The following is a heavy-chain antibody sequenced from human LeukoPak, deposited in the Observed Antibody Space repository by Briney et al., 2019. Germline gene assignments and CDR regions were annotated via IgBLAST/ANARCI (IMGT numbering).Heavy chain of an antibody. Sequence: SETLSLTCAVYGESFSGYYWSWIRQPPGKGLEWIGEINHSGSTNYNPSLKSRVTISVDTSKNQFSLNLNSVTAADTAVYYCARSYDTGWYEDYWGQGTLVTVSS. CDR1: GESFSGYY. V-gene: IGHV4-34*01. J-gene: IGHJ4*02. CDR3: ARSYDTGWYEDY. D-gene: IGHD6-19*01. CDR2: INHSGST.